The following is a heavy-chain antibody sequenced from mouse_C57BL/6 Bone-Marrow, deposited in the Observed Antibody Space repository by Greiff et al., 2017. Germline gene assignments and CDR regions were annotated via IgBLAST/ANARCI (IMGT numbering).Heavy chain of an antibody. CDR3: TTGYYCCSAFAY. Sequence: VQLQQSGAELVRPGASVKLSCTASGFNIKDYYMHWVKQRPEQGLEWIGRIDPEDGDTEYAPKFKGKATMTADTSSNTAYLQLSSLTSEDTAVYDCTTGYYCCSAFAYWGEGTLVTVSA. D-gene: IGHD1-1*01. J-gene: IGHJ3*01. CDR2: IDPEDGDT. CDR1: GFNIKDYY. V-gene: IGHV14-1*01.